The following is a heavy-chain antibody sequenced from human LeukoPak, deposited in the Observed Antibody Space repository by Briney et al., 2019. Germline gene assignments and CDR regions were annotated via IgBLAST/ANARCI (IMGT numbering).Heavy chain of an antibody. CDR2: ISYDGSNK. CDR1: GFTFSSYG. D-gene: IGHD3-16*02. V-gene: IGHV3-30*18. Sequence: GRSLRLSCAASGFTFSSYGMHWVRQAPGKGLEWGAVISYDGSNKYYADSVKGRFTISRDNSKNTLYLQMNSLRAEDTAVYYCAKVRFTFGGVIAPLDYWGQGTLVTVSS. J-gene: IGHJ4*02. CDR3: AKVRFTFGGVIAPLDY.